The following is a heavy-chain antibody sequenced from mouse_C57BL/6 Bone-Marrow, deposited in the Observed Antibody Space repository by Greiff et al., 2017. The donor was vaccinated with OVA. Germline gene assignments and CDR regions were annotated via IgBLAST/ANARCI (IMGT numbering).Heavy chain of an antibody. CDR2: IDPENGDT. V-gene: IGHV14-4*01. CDR1: GFNIKDDY. D-gene: IGHD1-1*01. CDR3: TTCLITTVVATRLDY. J-gene: IGHJ2*01. Sequence: EVKLQESGAELVRPGASVKLSCTASGFNIKDDYMHWVKQRPEQGLEWIGWIDPENGDTEYASTFQGKATITADTSSNTAYLQLSSRTSEDTAVYYCTTCLITTVVATRLDYWGQGTTLTVSS.